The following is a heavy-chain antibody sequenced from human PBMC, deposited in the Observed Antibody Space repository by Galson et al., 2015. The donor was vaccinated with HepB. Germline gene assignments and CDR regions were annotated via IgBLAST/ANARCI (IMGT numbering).Heavy chain of an antibody. Sequence: SLRLSCAASGFTFSSYGTHWVRQAPGKGLEWVAVISYDGSNKYYADSVKGRFTISRDNSKNTLYLQMNSLRAEDTAVYYCAIIAVADYWGQGTLVAVSS. CDR2: ISYDGSNK. CDR3: AIIAVADY. J-gene: IGHJ4*02. D-gene: IGHD6-19*01. V-gene: IGHV3-30*03. CDR1: GFTFSSYG.